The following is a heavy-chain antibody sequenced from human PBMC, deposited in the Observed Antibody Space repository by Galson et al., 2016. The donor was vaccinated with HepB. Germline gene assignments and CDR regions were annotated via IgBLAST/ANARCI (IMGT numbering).Heavy chain of an antibody. J-gene: IGHJ4*03. D-gene: IGHD2-15*01. V-gene: IGHV1-18*01. CDR1: GYTFSAYG. Sequence: SVKVSCKASGYTFSAYGTTWVRQAPGQGLEWMGWISVYNGNTNYAQRFRGRVTMTTGTSTSTAYMELRSLRSDDTAVYYCAGDSDCSGGNCYFDSWGQGTLVTVSS. CDR3: AGDSDCSGGNCYFDS. CDR2: ISVYNGNT.